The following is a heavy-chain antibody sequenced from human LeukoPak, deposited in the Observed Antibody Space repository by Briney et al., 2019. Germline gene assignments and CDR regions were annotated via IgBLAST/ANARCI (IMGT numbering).Heavy chain of an antibody. Sequence: SETLSLTCDISGRSISRDSFWGWIRPPPGKGLEWIGNIDHAGSPYYNPSLRSRVTISVDTSNNQFSLKLSSVTAPDTAVYYCARDRSGYGDFDSWGQGTLVTVSS. CDR2: IDHAGSP. CDR1: GRSISRDSF. J-gene: IGHJ4*02. D-gene: IGHD5-12*01. V-gene: IGHV4-38-2*02. CDR3: ARDRSGYGDFDS.